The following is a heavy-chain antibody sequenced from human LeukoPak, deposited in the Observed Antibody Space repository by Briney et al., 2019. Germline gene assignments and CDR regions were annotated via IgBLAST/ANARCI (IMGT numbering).Heavy chain of an antibody. J-gene: IGHJ4*02. V-gene: IGHV4-38-2*01. CDR1: GYSISSGYY. D-gene: IGHD3-22*01. Sequence: SETLSLTCAVSGYSISSGYYWGWIRQPPGKGLEWIGSIYHSGSTYYNPSLKSRVTISVDTSKNQFSLKLSSVTAADTAVYYCAVTSTLYYDSSGHHGDYWGQGTLVTVSS. CDR2: IYHSGST. CDR3: AVTSTLYYDSSGHHGDY.